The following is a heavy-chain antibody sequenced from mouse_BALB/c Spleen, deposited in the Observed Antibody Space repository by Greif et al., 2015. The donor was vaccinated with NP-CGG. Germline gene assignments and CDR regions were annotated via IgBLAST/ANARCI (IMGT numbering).Heavy chain of an antibody. V-gene: IGHV3-8*02. Sequence: EVQLVESGPSLVKPSQTLSLTCSVTGDSITSGYWNWIRKFPGNKLEYMGYISYSGSTYYNPSLKSRISITRDTSKNXYYLQLNSVTTEDTATYYCARKLHHYYGSSSYAMDYWGQGTSVTVSS. CDR1: GDSITSGY. D-gene: IGHD1-1*01. CDR3: ARKLHHYYGSSSYAMDY. J-gene: IGHJ4*01. CDR2: ISYSGST.